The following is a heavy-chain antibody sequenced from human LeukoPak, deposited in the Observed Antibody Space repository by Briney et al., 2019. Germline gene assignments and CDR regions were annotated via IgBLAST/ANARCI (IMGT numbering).Heavy chain of an antibody. V-gene: IGHV4-59*01. Sequence: SETLSLTCTVSGGSISSYYWSWIRQPPGKGLEWIGYIYYSGSTNYNPSLKSRVTISVDTSKNQFSLKLSSVPAADTAVYYCARGGYSYGYHNWFDPWGQGTLVTVSS. CDR1: GGSISSYY. J-gene: IGHJ5*02. CDR3: ARGGYSYGYHNWFDP. CDR2: IYYSGST. D-gene: IGHD5-18*01.